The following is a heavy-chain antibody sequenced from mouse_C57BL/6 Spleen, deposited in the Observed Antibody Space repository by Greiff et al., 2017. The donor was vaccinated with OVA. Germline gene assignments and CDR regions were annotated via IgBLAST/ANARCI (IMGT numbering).Heavy chain of an antibody. CDR2: INPSTGGT. CDR1: GYSFTGYY. V-gene: IGHV1-42*01. D-gene: IGHD1-1*01. J-gene: IGHJ2*01. Sequence: EVQLQQSGPELVKPGASVKISCKASGYSFTGYYMNWVKQSPEKSLEWIGEINPSTGGTTYNQKFKAKATLTVDKSSSTAYMQLKSLTSEDSAVYYCARRSSTYGSSLFDYWGQGTTLTVSS. CDR3: ARRSSTYGSSLFDY.